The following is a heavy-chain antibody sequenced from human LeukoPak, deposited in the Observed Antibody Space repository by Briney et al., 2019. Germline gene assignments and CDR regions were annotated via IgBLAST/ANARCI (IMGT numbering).Heavy chain of an antibody. CDR2: IYYSGST. D-gene: IGHD3-10*01. J-gene: IGHJ5*02. V-gene: IGHV4-30-4*01. CDR3: ARNKALGGFDP. Sequence: PSQTLSLACTVSGGSISSGDYYWSWIRQPPEKGLEWIGYIYYSGSTYYNPSLKSRVTISVDTSKNQFSLKLSSVTAADTAVYYCARNKALGGFDPWGQGTLVTVSS. CDR1: GGSISSGDYY.